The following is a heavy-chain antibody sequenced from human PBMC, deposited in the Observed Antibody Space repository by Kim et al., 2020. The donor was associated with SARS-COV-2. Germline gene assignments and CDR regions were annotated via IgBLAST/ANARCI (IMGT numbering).Heavy chain of an antibody. V-gene: IGHV4-39*07. D-gene: IGHD3-22*01. J-gene: IGHJ6*02. CDR2: IYYSGST. CDR3: ARDSYYYDSSVYYSKYYYYGMDV. Sequence: SETLSLTCTVSGGSISSSSYYWGWIRQPPGKGLEWIGSIYYSGSTYYNPSLKSRVTISVDTSKNQFSLKLSSVTAADTAVYYCARDSYYYDSSVYYSKYYYYGMDVWGQGTTVTVSS. CDR1: GGSISSSSYY.